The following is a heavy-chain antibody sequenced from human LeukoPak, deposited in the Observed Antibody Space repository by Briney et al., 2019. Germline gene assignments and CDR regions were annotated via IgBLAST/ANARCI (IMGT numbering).Heavy chain of an antibody. CDR3: ARGLRFLEWLSGFDY. CDR1: GFTFDDYG. V-gene: IGHV3-20*04. CDR2: INWNGGST. D-gene: IGHD3-3*01. Sequence: GGSLRLSCAASGFTFDDYGMSWVRQAPGKGLEWVSGINWNGGSTGYADSVKGRFTISRDNAKNSLYLQMNSLRAEDTALYYCARGLRFLEWLSGFDYWGQGTLVTVSS. J-gene: IGHJ4*02.